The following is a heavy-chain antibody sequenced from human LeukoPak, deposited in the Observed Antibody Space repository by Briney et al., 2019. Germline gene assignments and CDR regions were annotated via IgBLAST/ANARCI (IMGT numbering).Heavy chain of an antibody. V-gene: IGHV3-9*01. D-gene: IGHD6-19*01. CDR2: VSWNRDHE. CDR3: AATSGWYDSYFDY. J-gene: IGHJ4*02. CDR1: AFVYQDYA. Sequence: GGSLRLSCAVSAFVYQDYALHWVRQVPGGGLEWVAGVSWNRDHEDYAVSVKGRFTISRDDATKSLSLQMNSLRVDDTALYYCAATSGWYDSYFDYWGQGTLVTVSS.